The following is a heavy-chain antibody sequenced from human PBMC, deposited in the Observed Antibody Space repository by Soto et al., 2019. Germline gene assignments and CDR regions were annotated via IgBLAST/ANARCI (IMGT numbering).Heavy chain of an antibody. V-gene: IGHV3-23*01. CDR2: ISGSGGST. CDR3: AKDIGLEDIVVVVAATHDAFDI. J-gene: IGHJ3*02. D-gene: IGHD2-15*01. Sequence: GGSLRLSCAASGFTFSSYAMSWVRQAPGKGLEWVSAISGSGGSTYYADSVKGRFTISRDNSKNTLYLQMNSLRAEDTAVYYCAKDIGLEDIVVVVAATHDAFDIWGQGTTVTVSS. CDR1: GFTFSSYA.